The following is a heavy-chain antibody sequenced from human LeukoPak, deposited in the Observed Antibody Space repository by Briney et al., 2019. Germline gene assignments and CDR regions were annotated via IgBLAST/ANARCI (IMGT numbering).Heavy chain of an antibody. CDR3: ARDAYYDSSGYLDY. CDR1: GFTFSSYA. Sequence: GGSLRLSCAASGFTFSSYAMHWVRQAPGKGLEYVSAISSNGGSTYYANSVKGRSTISRDNSKNTLYLQMGSLRAEDMAVYYCARDAYYDSSGYLDYWGQGTLVTVSS. V-gene: IGHV3-64*01. J-gene: IGHJ4*02. D-gene: IGHD3-22*01. CDR2: ISSNGGST.